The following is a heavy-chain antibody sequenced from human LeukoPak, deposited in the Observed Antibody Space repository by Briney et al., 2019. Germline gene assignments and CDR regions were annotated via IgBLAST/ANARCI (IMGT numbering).Heavy chain of an antibody. J-gene: IGHJ4*02. CDR2: IYPGDSDT. CDR3: ARHVNYDSSGYYPPSFGY. D-gene: IGHD3-22*01. V-gene: IGHV5-51*01. Sequence: GESLKISCKGSGYGFTSYWIGWVRQMPGKGLEWMGIIYPGDSDTRYSPSFQGQVTISADKSISTAYLQWSSLKASDTAMYYCARHVNYDSSGYYPPSFGYWGQGTLVTVSS. CDR1: GYGFTSYW.